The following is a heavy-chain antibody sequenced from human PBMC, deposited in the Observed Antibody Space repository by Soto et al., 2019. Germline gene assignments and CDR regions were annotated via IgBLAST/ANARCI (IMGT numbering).Heavy chain of an antibody. Sequence: GGSLRLSCAASGFTFSNYAMNWVRQAPGKGLEWVSGISGGSGDSTFYADSVKGRFTISRDNSKNTLHLQMNSLRTEETAVYYCAKNQPSWATRAAFDYWGQGTLVTVSS. CDR2: ISGGSGDST. D-gene: IGHD2-2*01. CDR3: AKNQPSWATRAAFDY. CDR1: GFTFSNYA. J-gene: IGHJ4*02. V-gene: IGHV3-23*01.